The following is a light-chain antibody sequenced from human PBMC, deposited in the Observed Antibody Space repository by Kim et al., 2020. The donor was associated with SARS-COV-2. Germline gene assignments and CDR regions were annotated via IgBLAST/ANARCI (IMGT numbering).Light chain of an antibody. V-gene: IGLV2-11*01. CDR1: SSDVGGYSY. CDR3: CSYAGSYTFV. J-gene: IGLJ1*01. CDR2: DVN. Sequence: QSALTQPPSVSGSPGQSVTISCTGTSSDVGGYSYVSWYQQYPGKAPKLMLYDVNKRPSGVPDRFSGSKSGNTASLSFSGLQAEDEADYYCCSYAGSYTFVFGTGTKVTVL.